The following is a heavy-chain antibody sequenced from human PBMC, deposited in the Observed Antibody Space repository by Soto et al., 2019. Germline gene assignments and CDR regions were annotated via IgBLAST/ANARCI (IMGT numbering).Heavy chain of an antibody. V-gene: IGHV1-69*15. CDR1: GGTFSNYP. D-gene: IGHD3-10*01. CDR3: VIAVPGSGDY. CDR2: IISIFGSA. J-gene: IGHJ4*02. Sequence: QVQLVQSGAEMKKPGSSVRVSCKASGGTFSNYPISWVRQAPGQGLEWMGRIISIFGSANYAQKFQGRVTINADESSSTAYMELSVLRSEDTAMYYCVIAVPGSGDYWGQGTLVTVSS.